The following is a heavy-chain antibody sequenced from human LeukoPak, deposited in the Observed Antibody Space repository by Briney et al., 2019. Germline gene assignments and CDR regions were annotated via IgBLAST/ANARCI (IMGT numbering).Heavy chain of an antibody. CDR1: GYTFTSYY. Sequence: ASVKISCKASGYTFTSYYMNWVRQAPGQGLEWMGIINPSGGSTSYAQKFQGRVTMTTDTSTSTVSMELRSLRSEEAAVYYCAGDLGSDYWGQGTLSPSPQ. J-gene: IGHJ4*02. CDR3: AGDLGSDY. CDR2: INPSGGST. D-gene: IGHD3-10*01. V-gene: IGHV1-46*01.